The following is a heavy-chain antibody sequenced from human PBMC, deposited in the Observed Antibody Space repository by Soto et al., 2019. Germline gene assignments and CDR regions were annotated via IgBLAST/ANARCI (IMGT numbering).Heavy chain of an antibody. J-gene: IGHJ5*02. CDR1: GFTFSSYW. D-gene: IGHD2-2*01. V-gene: IGHV3-74*01. CDR2: INSDGSST. CDR3: ARSALGSRDWYDP. Sequence: GGSLRLSCAASGFTFSSYWMHWVRQAPGKGLVWVSRINSDGSSTSYADSVKGRFTISRDNAKNTLYLQMNSLRAEDTAVYYCARSALGSRDWYDPWGQGTLVTVSS.